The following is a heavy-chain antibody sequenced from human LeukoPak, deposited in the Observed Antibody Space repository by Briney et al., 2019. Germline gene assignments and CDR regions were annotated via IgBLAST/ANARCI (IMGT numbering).Heavy chain of an antibody. V-gene: IGHV3-23*01. D-gene: IGHD6-19*01. J-gene: IGHJ4*02. CDR1: GFTFSSYA. Sequence: GGSLRLSRVASGFTFSSYAMSWVRQAPGKGLEWVSGISGSGGSTYCADSVKGRFTISGDNSKNTLFLQMNSLRAEDTALYYCAKETYSIGLSPYFDYWGQGTLVTVSS. CDR2: ISGSGGST. CDR3: AKETYSIGLSPYFDY.